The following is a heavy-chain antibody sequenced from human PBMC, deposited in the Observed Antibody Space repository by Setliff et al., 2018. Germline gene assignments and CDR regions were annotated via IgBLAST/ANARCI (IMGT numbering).Heavy chain of an antibody. V-gene: IGHV7-4-1*02. CDR2: INTRTGNP. J-gene: IGHJ4*02. CDR1: GYTLTTYF. CDR3: ATGSLVAAGTGH. D-gene: IGHD6-13*01. Sequence: ASVKVSCKASGYTLTTYFMNWVRQAPGQGLEWMGYINTRTGNPMYAQGFTGRFVFSLDPSVSTAYLQISSLKAEDTALYYCATGSLVAAGTGHWGQGTLVPVSS.